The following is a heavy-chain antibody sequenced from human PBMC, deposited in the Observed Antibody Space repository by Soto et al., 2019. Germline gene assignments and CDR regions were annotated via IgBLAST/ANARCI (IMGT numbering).Heavy chain of an antibody. CDR2: ISAYNGNT. Sequence: VAGVKVSCKASGYTFTSYGISWVRQAPGQGLEWMGWISAYNGNTNYAQKLQGRVTMTTDTSTSTAYMELRSLRSEDTAVYYCARDYDYVWGSYYGMEVWGEVTKVTVS. CDR1: GYTFTSYG. CDR3: ARDYDYVWGSYYGMEV. V-gene: IGHV1-18*04. J-gene: IGHJ6*02. D-gene: IGHD3-16*01.